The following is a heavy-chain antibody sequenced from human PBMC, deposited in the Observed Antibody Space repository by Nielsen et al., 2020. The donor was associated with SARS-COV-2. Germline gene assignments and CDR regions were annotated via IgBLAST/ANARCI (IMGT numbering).Heavy chain of an antibody. CDR2: IWADGSNE. V-gene: IGHV3-33*01. CDR1: GFTFSSYG. D-gene: IGHD3-22*01. J-gene: IGHJ4*02. Sequence: GGSLRLSCAASGFTFSSYGMHWVRLAPGKGPEWVAVIWADGSNEYYADSVKGRFTISRDNSKNTLYLQMNSLRAEDTALYYCARADDTSGYYRYYFDSWGQGTLVTVSS. CDR3: ARADDTSGYYRYYFDS.